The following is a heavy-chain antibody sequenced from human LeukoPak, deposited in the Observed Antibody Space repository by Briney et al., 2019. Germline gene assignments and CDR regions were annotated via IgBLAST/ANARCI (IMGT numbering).Heavy chain of an antibody. V-gene: IGHV3-30-3*01. CDR3: ARGEGSWFDY. Sequence: PGGSLRLSCAASGFTFSSYAMHWVRQAAGKGLEWVAVISYDGSNKYYADSVKGRFTISRDNSKNTLYLQMNSLRAEDTAVYYCARGEGSWFDYWGQGTLVTVSS. CDR2: ISYDGSNK. CDR1: GFTFSSYA. D-gene: IGHD1-26*01. J-gene: IGHJ4*02.